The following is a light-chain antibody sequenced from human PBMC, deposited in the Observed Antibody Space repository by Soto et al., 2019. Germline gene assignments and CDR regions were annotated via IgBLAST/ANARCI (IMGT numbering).Light chain of an antibody. V-gene: IGKV3-20*01. Sequence: EMVLTQSPGTLSLSPGERATLSCSPSASVNISLLAWYQQKPGQAPRLLIYRASTRATGIADSFSGRWSGVDFPLTISRLEPEDSAVYWCQHYAYPPLYSFGQGTKVEIK. J-gene: IGKJ2*03. CDR2: RAS. CDR3: QHYAYPPLYS. CDR1: ASVNISL.